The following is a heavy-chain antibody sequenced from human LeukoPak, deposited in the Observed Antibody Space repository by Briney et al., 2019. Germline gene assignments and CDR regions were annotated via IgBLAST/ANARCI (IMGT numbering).Heavy chain of an antibody. V-gene: IGHV3-30*02. CDR1: GFTFSSYG. CDR3: AREGHSSGWGASDAFDI. Sequence: GGSLRLSCAASGFTFSSYGMHWVRQAPGKGLEWVAFIRYDGSNKYYADSVKGRFTISRDNSKNTLYLQMNSLRAEDTAVYYCAREGHSSGWGASDAFDIWGQGTMVTVSS. CDR2: IRYDGSNK. D-gene: IGHD6-19*01. J-gene: IGHJ3*02.